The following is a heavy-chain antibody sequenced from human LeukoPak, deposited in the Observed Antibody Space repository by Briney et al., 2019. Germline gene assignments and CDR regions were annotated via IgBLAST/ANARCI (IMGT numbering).Heavy chain of an antibody. CDR2: INPSGGST. J-gene: IGHJ5*02. CDR1: GYTFTSYY. CDR3: AREPKWDDILTGYINWFDP. Sequence: GASVKVSCKASGYTFTSYYMHWVRQAPGQGLEWMGIINPSGGSTSYAQKFQGRVTMTRDTSTSTAYMELSSLRSEDTAVYYCAREPKWDDILTGYINWFDPWGQGTLVTVSS. D-gene: IGHD3-9*01. V-gene: IGHV1-46*01.